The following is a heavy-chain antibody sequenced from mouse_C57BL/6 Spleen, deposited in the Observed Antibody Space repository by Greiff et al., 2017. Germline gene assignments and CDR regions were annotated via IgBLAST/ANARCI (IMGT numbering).Heavy chain of an antibody. CDR1: GFTFSSYA. J-gene: IGHJ3*01. D-gene: IGHD2-2*01. V-gene: IGHV5-4*01. Sequence: VQLKESGGGLVKPGGSLKLSCAASGFTFSSYAMSWVRQTPEKRLAWVATISDGGSYTYYPDNVKGRFTISRDNAKNNLYLQMSHLKSEDTAMYYCARASMVTTGTYWGQGTLVTVSA. CDR2: ISDGGSYT. CDR3: ARASMVTTGTY.